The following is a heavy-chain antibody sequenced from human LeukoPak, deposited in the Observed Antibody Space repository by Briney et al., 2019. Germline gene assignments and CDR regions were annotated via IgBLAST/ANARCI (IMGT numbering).Heavy chain of an antibody. D-gene: IGHD2-15*01. CDR3: ARVMVVAATDDAFDI. J-gene: IGHJ3*02. Sequence: ASVKVSCKASGYTFTSYYMHRVRQAPGQGLEWMGIINPSGGSTSYAQKFQGRVTMTRDTSTSTVYMELSSLRSEDTAVYYCARVMVVAATDDAFDIWGQGTMVTVSS. V-gene: IGHV1-46*01. CDR2: INPSGGST. CDR1: GYTFTSYY.